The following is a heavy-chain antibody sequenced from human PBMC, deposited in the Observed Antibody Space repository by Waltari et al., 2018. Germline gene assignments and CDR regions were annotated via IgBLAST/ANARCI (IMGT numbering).Heavy chain of an antibody. CDR2: INHSGST. V-gene: IGHV4-34*01. CDR3: AREDDSDAFDI. J-gene: IGHJ3*02. CDR1: GGSFNGYY. Sequence: QVQLQQWGAGLLKPSETLSLTCAVYGGSFNGYYWSWIRQPPGKGLEWIGEINHSGSTNYNPSLKSRVTISVDTSKNQFSLKLSSVTAADTAVYYCAREDDSDAFDIWGQGTMVTVSS. D-gene: IGHD3-22*01.